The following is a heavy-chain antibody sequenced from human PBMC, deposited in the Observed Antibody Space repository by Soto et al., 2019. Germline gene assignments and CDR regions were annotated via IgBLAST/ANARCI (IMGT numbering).Heavy chain of an antibody. D-gene: IGHD3-16*01. V-gene: IGHV2-5*01. J-gene: IGHJ4*02. CDR2: IYWNDDK. CDR1: GFSLSTSGVG. Sequence: QITLKESGPTLVKPTQTLTLTCTFSGFSLSTSGVGVGWIRQPPGKALEWLALIYWNDDKRYSPSLKSRLTITKDTSKNPVGLTMTNMDPVDTATYYCAHGGGYFDYWGQGTLVTVSS. CDR3: AHGGGYFDY.